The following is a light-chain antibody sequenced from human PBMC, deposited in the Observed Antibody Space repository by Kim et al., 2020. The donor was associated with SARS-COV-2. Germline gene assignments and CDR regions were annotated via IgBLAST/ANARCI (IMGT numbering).Light chain of an antibody. J-gene: IGLJ2*01. CDR2: GKN. Sequence: SSELTQDPAVSVALGQTVRITCQGDSLRSYYASWYQQKPGQAPVLVIYGKNNRPSWIPDRFSGSSSGNTASLTITGAQAEDEADYYCNSRDSSGNHLNVV. V-gene: IGLV3-19*01. CDR1: SLRSYY. CDR3: NSRDSSGNHLNVV.